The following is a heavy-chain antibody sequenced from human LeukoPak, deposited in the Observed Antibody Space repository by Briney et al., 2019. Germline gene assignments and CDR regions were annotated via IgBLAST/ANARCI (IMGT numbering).Heavy chain of an antibody. Sequence: GGTLRFSCGAPGFPFNKALMSWVRRAPGRVLHSVGRMKNKHNGGRTDYAALVRGRFTVSRDDSKSTLYLQMNSLKNEDPAVYYCTTSVNPFEYWGQGTLVTVSS. D-gene: IGHD4-17*01. CDR1: GFPFNKAL. CDR3: TTSVNPFEY. J-gene: IGHJ4*02. V-gene: IGHV3-15*05. CDR2: MKNKHNGGRT.